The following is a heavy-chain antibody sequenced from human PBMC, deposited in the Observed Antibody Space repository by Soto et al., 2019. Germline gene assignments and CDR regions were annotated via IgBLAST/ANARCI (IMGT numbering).Heavy chain of an antibody. Sequence: ASVKVSCKASGFSFSDYFMHWVRQAPGQGLEWMGIINPSGDSRNYAQKFQGRVTITRDTSTSTVYMDLSSLRYEDTAVYYCARSFNRAYYYDSSGYSYYYYGMDVWGQGTTVTVSS. CDR2: INPSGDSR. CDR1: GFSFSDYF. D-gene: IGHD3-22*01. CDR3: ARSFNRAYYYDSSGYSYYYYGMDV. V-gene: IGHV1-46*01. J-gene: IGHJ6*02.